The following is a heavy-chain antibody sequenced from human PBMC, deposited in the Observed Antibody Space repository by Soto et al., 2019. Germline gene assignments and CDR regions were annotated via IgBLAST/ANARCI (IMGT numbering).Heavy chain of an antibody. D-gene: IGHD2-2*02. Sequence: SQTLSLTCAISGDSVSSNSAAWNWIRQSPSRGLEWLGRTYYRSKWYNDYAVSVKSRITINPDTSKNQFSLQLNSVTPEDTAVYYCAREGRYCSSTSCYKDYYYYGMDVWGQGTTVTV. CDR2: TYYRSKWYN. CDR1: GDSVSSNSAA. V-gene: IGHV6-1*01. J-gene: IGHJ6*02. CDR3: AREGRYCSSTSCYKDYYYYGMDV.